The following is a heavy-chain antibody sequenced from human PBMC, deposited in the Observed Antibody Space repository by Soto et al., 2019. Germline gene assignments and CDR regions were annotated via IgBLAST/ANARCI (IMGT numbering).Heavy chain of an antibody. Sequence: QVQLQESGPGLVKPSQTLSLTCTVSGGSISSGDYYWSWIHQHPGKGLEWIGYIYYSGSTHYSSSLKSRVTMSIDTSKNQFPLKLTSVTAADTAVYYCARLSSIDSSGYYLDYWGQGTLVTVSS. CDR3: ARLSSIDSSGYYLDY. CDR2: IYYSGST. J-gene: IGHJ4*02. V-gene: IGHV4-31*03. CDR1: GGSISSGDYY. D-gene: IGHD3-22*01.